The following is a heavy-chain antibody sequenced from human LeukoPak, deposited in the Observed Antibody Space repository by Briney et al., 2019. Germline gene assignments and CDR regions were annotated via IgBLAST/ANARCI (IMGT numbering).Heavy chain of an antibody. CDR1: GFTFSSYE. V-gene: IGHV3-48*03. CDR2: ISSGGSTV. D-gene: IGHD1-26*01. Sequence: GGSLRLSCAASGFTFSSYEMNWVRQAPGKGLEWVSYISSGGSTVHYADSVKGRFTISRDNAKNSLYLQMNSLRAEDTAVYYCARVIIVGATGIWGQGTMVTVSS. CDR3: ARVIIVGATGI. J-gene: IGHJ3*02.